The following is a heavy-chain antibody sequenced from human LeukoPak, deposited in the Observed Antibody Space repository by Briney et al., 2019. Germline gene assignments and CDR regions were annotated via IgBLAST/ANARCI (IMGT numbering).Heavy chain of an antibody. V-gene: IGHV4-4*07. CDR1: GGSTSSYY. CDR2: IYTSGST. J-gene: IGHJ2*01. CDR3: ARGFTKVCFDL. Sequence: SETLSLTCTVSGGSTSSYYWSWIRQPAGKGLEWIGRIYTSGSTNYNPSLESRVTMSVDTSKNQFSLKLSSVTAADTAVYYCARGFTKVCFDLWGRGTLVTVSS. D-gene: IGHD1-14*01.